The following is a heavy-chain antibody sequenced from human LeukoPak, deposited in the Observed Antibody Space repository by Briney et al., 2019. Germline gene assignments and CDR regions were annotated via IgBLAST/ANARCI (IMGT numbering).Heavy chain of an antibody. CDR2: IWYDGSNK. CDR1: GFTFSSYG. Sequence: PGRSLRLSCAASGFTFSSYGMHWVRQAPGKGLEWVAVIWYDGSNKYYAGSVKGRFTISRDNSKNTLYLQMNSLRAEDTAVYYCAKDGRDTAMANWGQGTLVTVSS. J-gene: IGHJ4*02. CDR3: AKDGRDTAMAN. D-gene: IGHD5-18*01. V-gene: IGHV3-33*06.